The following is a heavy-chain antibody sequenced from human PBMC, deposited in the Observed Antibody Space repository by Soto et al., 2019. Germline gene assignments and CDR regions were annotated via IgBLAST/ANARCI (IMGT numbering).Heavy chain of an antibody. Sequence: QVQLVQSGAEVKKPGSSVRVSCKASGTIFSSYTISWVRQAPGQGLEWMGRIIPILGETNSAQKFQGRVTVTADKSTNTAYMELNRLSLEDAALYYCARGLGGRMDDWGQGTTVTVSS. CDR2: IIPILGET. D-gene: IGHD3-16*01. CDR3: ARGLGGRMDD. J-gene: IGHJ6*02. CDR1: GTIFSSYT. V-gene: IGHV1-69*08.